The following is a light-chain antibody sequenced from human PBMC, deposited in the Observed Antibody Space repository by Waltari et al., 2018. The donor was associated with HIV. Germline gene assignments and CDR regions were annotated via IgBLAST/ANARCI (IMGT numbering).Light chain of an antibody. CDR3: QQYGPSLT. J-gene: IGKJ4*01. Sequence: ELLLTQSPGTLSLSPRPRPTLSCRASPSVNNNYIAWYQQKLGQAPRLLIYGASSRATDIPDRFSGSGSGTDFTLTISRLEPEDFAVYYCQQYGPSLTFGGGTKVEIK. CDR1: PSVNNNY. V-gene: IGKV3-20*01. CDR2: GAS.